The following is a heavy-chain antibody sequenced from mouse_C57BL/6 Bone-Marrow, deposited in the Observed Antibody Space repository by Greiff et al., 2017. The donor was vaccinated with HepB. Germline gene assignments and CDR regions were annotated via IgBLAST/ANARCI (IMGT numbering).Heavy chain of an antibody. Sequence: VKLQQSGAELARPGASVKLSCKASGYTFTSYGISWVKQRTGQGLEWIGEIYPRSGNTYYNEKFKGKATLTADKSSSTAYMELRSLTSEDSAVYFFARCPHYYGSHYAMDYWGQGTSVTVSS. D-gene: IGHD1-1*01. V-gene: IGHV1-81*01. J-gene: IGHJ4*01. CDR3: ARCPHYYGSHYAMDY. CDR1: GYTFTSYG. CDR2: IYPRSGNT.